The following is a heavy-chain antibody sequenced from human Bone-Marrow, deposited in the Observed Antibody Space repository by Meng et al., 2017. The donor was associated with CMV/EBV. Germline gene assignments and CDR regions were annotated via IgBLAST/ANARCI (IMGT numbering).Heavy chain of an antibody. J-gene: IGHJ4*02. CDR3: ARTGRRGARMFRGGTKGFYY. D-gene: IGHD3-10*01. CDR1: GGSFSGYY. V-gene: IGHV4-34*01. Sequence: SETLSLTCAVYGGSFSGYYWSWIRQPPGKGLEWIGEINHSGSTNYNPSLKSRGTISVDTYKNQFPQKLSSVTAADTAVYYCARTGRRGARMFRGGTKGFYYWGQGTLVTVSS. CDR2: INHSGST.